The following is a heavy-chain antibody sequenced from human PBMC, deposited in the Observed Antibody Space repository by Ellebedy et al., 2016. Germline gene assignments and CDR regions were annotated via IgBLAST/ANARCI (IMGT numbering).Heavy chain of an antibody. V-gene: IGHV5-51*01. CDR2: IYPGDSET. Sequence: ASVKVSCKGSGYTFTSYWIGWVRQMPGKGLEWMGIIYPGDSETKYSPSFQGQVTISADKSISTAYLQWSSLKASDTAMYYCARRPSYEDDAFDIWGQGTMVTVSS. J-gene: IGHJ3*02. CDR1: GYTFTSYW. D-gene: IGHD5-12*01. CDR3: ARRPSYEDDAFDI.